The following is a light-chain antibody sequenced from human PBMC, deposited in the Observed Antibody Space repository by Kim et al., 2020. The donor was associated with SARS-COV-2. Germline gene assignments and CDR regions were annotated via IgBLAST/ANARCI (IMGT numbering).Light chain of an antibody. CDR1: TGDVGDNKY. J-gene: IGLJ3*02. V-gene: IGLV2-14*03. Sequence: QSALTQAASVSGTPGQSITIPCTGPTGDVGDNKYISWYQQLPGKAPKLLIYNVRRRPSGVPNRFSCTKPANTASLTISGPQAEDEADYFCSSYTSNSGGVFGGGTKLTVL. CDR2: NVR. CDR3: SSYTSNSGGV.